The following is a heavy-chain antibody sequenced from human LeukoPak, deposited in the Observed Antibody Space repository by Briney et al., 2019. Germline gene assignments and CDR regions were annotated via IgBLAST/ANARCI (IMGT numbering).Heavy chain of an antibody. Sequence: GGSLRLSCAASGFTFSSYAMHWVRQAPGKGLEWVAVISYDGSKKYYGDSVKGRFTISRDNSKNTLYLQMNSLRVEDTAVYYCAKDFGYDSGTYATDWGQGTLVTVSS. V-gene: IGHV3-30*18. J-gene: IGHJ1*01. D-gene: IGHD3-10*01. CDR3: AKDFGYDSGTYATD. CDR2: ISYDGSKK. CDR1: GFTFSSYA.